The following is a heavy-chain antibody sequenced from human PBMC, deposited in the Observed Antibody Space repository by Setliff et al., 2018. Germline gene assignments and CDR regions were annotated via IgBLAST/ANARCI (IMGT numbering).Heavy chain of an antibody. CDR1: GDSISSTYH. CDR3: ARARNTQTGFFDY. V-gene: IGHV4-38-2*02. Sequence: TSETLSLTCTVSGDSISSTYHWGWIRQSPGKGLEWIGTIDHSGNTYYNPSLNSRLTISVDTSKNKFSLRLTAVTAADTAIYYCARARNTQTGFFDYWSQGTLVTVSS. J-gene: IGHJ4*02. CDR2: IDHSGNT.